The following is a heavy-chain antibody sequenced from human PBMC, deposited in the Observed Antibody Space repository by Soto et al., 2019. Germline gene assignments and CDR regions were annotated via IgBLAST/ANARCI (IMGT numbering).Heavy chain of an antibody. J-gene: IGHJ4*02. D-gene: IGHD6-13*01. CDR2: ITGSGTGA. CDR3: AKGLINGRWYAED. V-gene: IGHV3-23*01. CDR1: GFTFSSCV. Sequence: EVHLLESGGGLVHPGESLRLSCGASGFTFSSCVMTWVRQAPGKGLEWVSSITGSGTGAYYADSVKGRFTISRDKSKNMVYLQMNNLRAEDTGVYYCAKGLINGRWYAEDWGQGTLVTVSS.